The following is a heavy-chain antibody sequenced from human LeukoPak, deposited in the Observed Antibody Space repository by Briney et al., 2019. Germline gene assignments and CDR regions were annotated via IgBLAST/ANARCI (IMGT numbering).Heavy chain of an antibody. CDR1: GYTFTGYY. D-gene: IGHD6-13*01. CDR3: ATLSSSHYYYYYMDV. CDR2: IIPIFGTA. J-gene: IGHJ6*03. V-gene: IGHV1-69*05. Sequence: SVKVSCKASGYTFTGYYMHWVRQAPGQGLEWMGGIIPIFGTANYAQKFQGRVTITTDESTSTAYMELSSLRSEDTAVYYCATLSSSHYYYYYMDVWGKGTTVTVSS.